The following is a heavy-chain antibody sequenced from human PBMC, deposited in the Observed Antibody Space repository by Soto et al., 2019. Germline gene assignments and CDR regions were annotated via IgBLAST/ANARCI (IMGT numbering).Heavy chain of an antibody. CDR1: GYTLTSYA. D-gene: IGHD3-22*01. V-gene: IGHV1-3*01. J-gene: IGHJ1*01. CDR3: ARGKHYYDSSGYYYRGYFQH. Sequence: ASVTGSCKTSGYTLTSYARHWVRQAPGQRLEWMGWINAGNGNTKYSQKFQGRVTITRDTSASTAYMELSSLRSEDTAVYYCARGKHYYDSSGYYYRGYFQHWGQGTLVTVSS. CDR2: INAGNGNT.